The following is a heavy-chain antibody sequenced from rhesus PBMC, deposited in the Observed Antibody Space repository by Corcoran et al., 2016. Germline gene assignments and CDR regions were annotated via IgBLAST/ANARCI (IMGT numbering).Heavy chain of an antibody. D-gene: IGHD6-31*01. CDR3: ARGASGAGDY. Sequence: EVQLVESGGGLVQPGGSLRLSCVVSGFTFRSSGFPWLRQAPGKGLQWVSAIETNGDTTLYTDSVKGRFSISRENAKNTLYLRMDSLRVEDTAVYYCARGASGAGDYWGQGVLVTVSS. CDR2: IETNGDTT. CDR1: GFTFRSSG. J-gene: IGHJ4*01. V-gene: IGHV3-22*01.